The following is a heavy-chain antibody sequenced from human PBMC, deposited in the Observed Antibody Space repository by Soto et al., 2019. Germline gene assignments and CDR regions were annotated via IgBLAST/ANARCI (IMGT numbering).Heavy chain of an antibody. CDR2: ISSSATYI. J-gene: IGHJ4*02. V-gene: IGHV3-21*06. CDR1: GLNLSPYS. CDR3: ARYRYYYHSSAYSGY. D-gene: IGHD3-22*01. Sequence: GGYLRLPCAAYGLNLSPYSLNWVRQAPGKGLEWVSSISSSATYIDYADSVKGRFTISRDNAKSSLYLQMNSLRAENTGFYYCARYRYYYHSSAYSGYCSQGT.